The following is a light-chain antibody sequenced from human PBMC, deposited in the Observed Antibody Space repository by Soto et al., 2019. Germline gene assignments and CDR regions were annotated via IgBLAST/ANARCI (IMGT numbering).Light chain of an antibody. Sequence: RVLTQSPTTLSITHRERATRSFWASQSVGSILAWYQQKPGQAPRLLIYSASSRATGISGSFSGSGSGTEFTLTITSLQSEDFAVYYCQQYNEWPITFAQGTRLEI. CDR2: SAS. CDR3: QQYNEWPIT. J-gene: IGKJ5*01. CDR1: QSVGSI. V-gene: IGKV3-15*01.